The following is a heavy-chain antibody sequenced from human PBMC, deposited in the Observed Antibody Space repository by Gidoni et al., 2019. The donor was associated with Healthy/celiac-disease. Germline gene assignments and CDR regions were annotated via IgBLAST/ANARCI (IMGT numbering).Heavy chain of an antibody. CDR3: ATGDVYYDSSGYYYDFDY. CDR2: IYTSGST. Sequence: QVQLQESGPGLVKPSQTLSLTCTVSGGSISRGSSYWSWIRQPAGKGLEWIGRIYTSGSTNYNPSLKSRVTISVDTSKNQFSRKLSSVTAADTAVYYCATGDVYYDSSGYYYDFDYWGQGTLVTVSS. CDR1: GGSISRGSSY. J-gene: IGHJ4*02. V-gene: IGHV4-61*02. D-gene: IGHD3-22*01.